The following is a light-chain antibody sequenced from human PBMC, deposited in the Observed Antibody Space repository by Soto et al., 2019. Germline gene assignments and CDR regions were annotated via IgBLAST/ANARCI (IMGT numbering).Light chain of an antibody. J-gene: IGKJ1*01. Sequence: EIGMTQSPSTLSVSPGERATLSCRASQSVSSYLAWYQQKPGQAPRLLIYGASTRATGIPARFSGSGSGTEFTLTISSLQSEDFAVHYCQQYNNWPPKTFGQGTMVDI. CDR1: QSVSSY. CDR2: GAS. CDR3: QQYNNWPPKT. V-gene: IGKV3-15*01.